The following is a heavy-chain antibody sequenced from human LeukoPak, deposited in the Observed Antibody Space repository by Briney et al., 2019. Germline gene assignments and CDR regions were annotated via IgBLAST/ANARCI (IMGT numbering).Heavy chain of an antibody. J-gene: IGHJ4*02. CDR3: ARQTGSGLFILP. Sequence: SETLSLTCTVSGVSISWSNCYGLWIRHPPGKGLEGIGSIYYSGNTYYNASLKSQVSLSIDTSKNQFSSRLTSVAAAGMAVYYCARQTGSGLFILPGGQGTLVTVSS. D-gene: IGHD3/OR15-3a*01. V-gene: IGHV4-39*01. CDR1: GVSISWSNCY. CDR2: IYYSGNT.